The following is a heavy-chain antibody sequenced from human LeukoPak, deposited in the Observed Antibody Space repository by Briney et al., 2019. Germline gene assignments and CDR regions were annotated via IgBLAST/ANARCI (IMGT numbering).Heavy chain of an antibody. CDR2: IKSDGGST. D-gene: IGHD7-27*01. J-gene: IGHJ4*02. V-gene: IGHV3-74*01. CDR3: ARENWGD. CDR1: GFTFSSFW. Sequence: GGSLRLSCAASGFTFSSFWMHWVRQAPGKGLVWVSRIKSDGGSTSYADSVKGRFTISRDNAKNTLYLQMNSLRVEDTAVYYCARENWGDWGQGTLVTVSS.